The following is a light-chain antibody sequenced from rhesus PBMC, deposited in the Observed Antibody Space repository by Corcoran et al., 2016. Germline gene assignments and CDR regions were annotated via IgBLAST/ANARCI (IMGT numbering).Light chain of an antibody. J-gene: IGKJ1*01. CDR2: GAP. CDR3: LQHSNWPRT. CDR1: QSVSIS. Sequence: EIVMTQSPATLSLSPGERATLSCRASQSVSISLAWYHQKPGQTPRLLIYGAPSRDTGIPDRFSGSGSGTNFTLTVSSLEPEDVAFYYCLQHSNWPRTFGQGAKVEIK. V-gene: IGKV3-24*01.